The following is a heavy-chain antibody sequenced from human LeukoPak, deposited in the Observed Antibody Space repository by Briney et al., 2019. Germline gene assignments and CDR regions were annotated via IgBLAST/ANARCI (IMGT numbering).Heavy chain of an antibody. J-gene: IGHJ4*02. CDR2: VYYSGST. CDR3: ARQSSGYCSGGSCYSSDY. Sequence: PSETLSLTCTVSGGSISSSSYYWGWIRQPPGKGLEWIGSVYYSGSTYYNPSLKSRVTISVDTSKNQFSLKLSSVTAADTAVYYCARQSSGYCSGGSCYSSDYWGQGTLVTVSS. D-gene: IGHD2-15*01. V-gene: IGHV4-39*01. CDR1: GGSISSSSYY.